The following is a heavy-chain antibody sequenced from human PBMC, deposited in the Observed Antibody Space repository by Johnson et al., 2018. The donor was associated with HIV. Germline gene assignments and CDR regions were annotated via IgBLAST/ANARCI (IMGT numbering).Heavy chain of an antibody. CDR2: ISYDGSNK. J-gene: IGHJ3*02. Sequence: VQLVESGGGLVQPGGSLRLSCAASGFTFSSYAMSWVRQAPGKGLEWVAVISYDGSNKYYADSVKGRFTISRDNAKNSVYLQMNSLRAEDTAVYYCARELGGSSLPFGAFDIWGQGTMVTVSS. CDR1: GFTFSSYA. CDR3: ARELGGSSLPFGAFDI. D-gene: IGHD6-13*01. V-gene: IGHV3-30-3*01.